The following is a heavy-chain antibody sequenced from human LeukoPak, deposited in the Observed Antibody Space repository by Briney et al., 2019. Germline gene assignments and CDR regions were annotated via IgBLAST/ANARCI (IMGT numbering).Heavy chain of an antibody. Sequence: PSETLSLTCTVSGGSINSKNYFYGWIRQPPGKGLEWIGSIYYSGSTYYNPSLKSRVTISVDTSKNQFSLKLSSVTAADTAVYYCARHLADYYDSSGSFDYWGQGTLVTVSS. CDR2: IYYSGST. CDR1: GGSINSKNYF. D-gene: IGHD3-22*01. J-gene: IGHJ4*02. CDR3: ARHLADYYDSSGSFDY. V-gene: IGHV4-39*01.